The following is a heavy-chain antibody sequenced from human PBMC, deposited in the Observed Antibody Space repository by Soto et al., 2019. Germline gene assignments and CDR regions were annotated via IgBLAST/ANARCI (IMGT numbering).Heavy chain of an antibody. D-gene: IGHD2-2*01. CDR2: IIPILGIA. Sequence: QVQLLQSGAEVKKPGSSVKVSCKASGGTFSSYTISWVRQAPGQGLEWMGRIIPILGIANYAQKFQGRVTLTADKSTSTAYREMSSLRSEDTAVYYGARPRGDIVVVPDQECCAFDIWGQGTMVTVSS. J-gene: IGHJ3*02. V-gene: IGHV1-69*02. CDR3: ARPRGDIVVVPDQECCAFDI. CDR1: GGTFSSYT.